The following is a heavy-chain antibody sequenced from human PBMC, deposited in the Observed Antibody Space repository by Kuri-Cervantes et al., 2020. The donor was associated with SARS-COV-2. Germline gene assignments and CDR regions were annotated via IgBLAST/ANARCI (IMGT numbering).Heavy chain of an antibody. J-gene: IGHJ3*02. CDR2: IYYSGST. D-gene: IGHD2-2*01. CDR1: GGSISSGGYY. CDR3: ARVGAGCSSTSCYGWDAFDI. Sequence: SETLSLTCTVSGGSISSGGYYWSWIRQPPGKGLEWIGYIYYSGSTNYNPSLKSRVTISADTSKNQFSLKLSSVTAADTAVYYCARVGAGCSSTSCYGWDAFDIWGQGTMVTVSS. V-gene: IGHV4-61*08.